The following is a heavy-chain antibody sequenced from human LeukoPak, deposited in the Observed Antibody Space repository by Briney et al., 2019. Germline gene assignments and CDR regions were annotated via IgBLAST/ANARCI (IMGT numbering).Heavy chain of an antibody. V-gene: IGHV4-59*10. D-gene: IGHD6-13*01. CDR1: GGSFSGYY. CDR2: IYTSGST. J-gene: IGHJ4*02. Sequence: PSETLSLTCAVYGGSFSGYYWSWIRQPAGKGLEWIGRIYTSGSTNYNPSLKSRVTMSVDTSKNQFSLKLSSVTAADTAVYYCARGPPGSSWYQDYFDYWGQGTLVTVSS. CDR3: ARGPPGSSWYQDYFDY.